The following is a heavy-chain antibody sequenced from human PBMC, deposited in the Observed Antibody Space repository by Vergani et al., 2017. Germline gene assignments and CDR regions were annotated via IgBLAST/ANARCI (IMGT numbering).Heavy chain of an antibody. D-gene: IGHD3-9*01. CDR3: ARENDILTGRIDY. J-gene: IGHJ4*02. Sequence: QVQLVQSGAEVKKPGASVKVSCKASGYTFTSSYLHWVRQAPGQGLEWMGIINPSGGSTGYADSVKGRFTISRDNAKNSLYLQMNSLRAEDTALYYCARENDILTGRIDYWGQGTLVTVSS. V-gene: IGHV1-46*04. CDR2: INPSGGST. CDR1: GYTFTSSY.